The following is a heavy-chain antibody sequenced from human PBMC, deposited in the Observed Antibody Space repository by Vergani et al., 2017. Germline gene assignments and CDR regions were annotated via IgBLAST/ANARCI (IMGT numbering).Heavy chain of an antibody. CDR3: ARSRPYCTIGSCPAI. V-gene: IGHV4-61*02. D-gene: IGHD2-8*01. CDR1: GESIRSGSHY. Sequence: QVKLQESGPGLLKPSQTLSLPCTVSGESIRSGSHYWSWIRQPAGKGPEWIGHIHTGGSTDLNPSFKSRVSISVDTSKSQFSLKLNSVTVADTAVYYCARSRPYCTIGSCPAIWGQGTLVTVSS. CDR2: IHTGGST. J-gene: IGHJ4*02.